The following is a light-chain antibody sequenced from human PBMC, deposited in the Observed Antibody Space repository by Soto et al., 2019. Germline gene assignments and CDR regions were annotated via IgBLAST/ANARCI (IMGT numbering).Light chain of an antibody. Sequence: DIQVTQYPSPLSASVGDRVTITCRASQGIKNYLAWYQQKPGEIPKLLIYAASTLESGIPPRFSGSGSGTDFTLTINNLQPEDVATYYCQRYYNAPFTFGGGTKVEIK. CDR3: QRYYNAPFT. V-gene: IGKV1-27*01. CDR1: QGIKNY. CDR2: AAS. J-gene: IGKJ4*01.